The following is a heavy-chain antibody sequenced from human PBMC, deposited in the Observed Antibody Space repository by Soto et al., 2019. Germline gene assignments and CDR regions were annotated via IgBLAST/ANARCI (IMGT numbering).Heavy chain of an antibody. J-gene: IGHJ3*02. CDR1: GYTFTSYG. V-gene: IGHV1-18*01. CDR3: ARDVGDYGWHDAFDI. D-gene: IGHD4-17*01. Sequence: ASVKVSCKASGYTFTSYGISWVRQAPGQGLEWMGWISAYNGNTNYAQELQGRVTMTTDTSTSTAYMELRSLRSDDTAVYYCARDVGDYGWHDAFDIWGQGTMVTVSS. CDR2: ISAYNGNT.